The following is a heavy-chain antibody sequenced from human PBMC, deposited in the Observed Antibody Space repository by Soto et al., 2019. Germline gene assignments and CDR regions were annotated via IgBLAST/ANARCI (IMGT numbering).Heavy chain of an antibody. CDR1: GYTFTSYY. Sequence: ASVKVSCKASGYTFTSYYMHWVRQAPGQGREWMGIIDPSGGGTSYAQKFQGRLTMTTDTSTSTAYMELRSLRSDDTAVYYCARDEVVVADFDYWGQGTLVTVSS. D-gene: IGHD3-22*01. V-gene: IGHV1-46*01. CDR2: IDPSGGGT. CDR3: ARDEVVVADFDY. J-gene: IGHJ4*02.